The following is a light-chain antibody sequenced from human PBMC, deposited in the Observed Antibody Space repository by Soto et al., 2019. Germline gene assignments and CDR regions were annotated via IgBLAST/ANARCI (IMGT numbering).Light chain of an antibody. CDR3: QKYNSYPWT. CDR1: QSISSW. Sequence: DIQMTHSPSTLSASVVDIVTITCRSSQSISSWLAWYQQKPGKAPKLLIYDASSLESGVPSRFSGSGSGTEFTLTITSLQPDDFATYYCQKYNSYPWTFGQGTKVDIK. V-gene: IGKV1-5*01. J-gene: IGKJ1*01. CDR2: DAS.